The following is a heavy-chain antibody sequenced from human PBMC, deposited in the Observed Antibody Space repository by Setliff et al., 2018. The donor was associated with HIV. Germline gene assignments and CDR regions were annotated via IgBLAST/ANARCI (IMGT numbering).Heavy chain of an antibody. V-gene: IGHV3-48*03. CDR3: ARDWRHGYDLNFDY. D-gene: IGHD5-12*01. CDR2: ISSSGSSI. J-gene: IGHJ4*02. CDR1: GFAFSSSE. Sequence: GGSLRLSCAASGFAFSSSEMNWVRQAPGKGLEWVSYISSSGSSIYYGDSGKGRFTISRDNAKNSLYLQMNSLRAEDTAMYYCARDWRHGYDLNFDYWGQGTLVTVSS.